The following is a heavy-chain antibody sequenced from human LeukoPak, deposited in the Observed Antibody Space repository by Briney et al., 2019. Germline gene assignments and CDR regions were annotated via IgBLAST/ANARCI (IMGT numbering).Heavy chain of an antibody. J-gene: IGHJ4*02. CDR1: GGSISSSSYY. CDR2: IYYSGST. V-gene: IGHV4-39*07. D-gene: IGHD2-2*01. Sequence: PSETLSLTCTVSGGSISSSSYYWGWIRQPPGKGLEWIGSIYYSGSTYYNPSLKSRVTISVDTSKNQFSLKLSSVTAADTAVYYCARDVGTSQFDYWGQGTLVTVSS. CDR3: ARDVGTSQFDY.